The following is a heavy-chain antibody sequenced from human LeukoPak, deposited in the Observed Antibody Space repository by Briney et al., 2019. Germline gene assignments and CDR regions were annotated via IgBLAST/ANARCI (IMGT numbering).Heavy chain of an antibody. Sequence: QPGGSLRLSCAASGFTFSSYAMSWVRQAPGKGLEWVSSVSGGDGTTYYADSVKGRFTISRDNSKNTLYLQMNSLRAEDTAVYYCAKTSCNSVWCYFDHWGQGTLVTVSS. D-gene: IGHD4-23*01. J-gene: IGHJ4*02. CDR3: AKTSCNSVWCYFDH. CDR1: GFTFSSYA. V-gene: IGHV3-23*01. CDR2: VSGGDGTT.